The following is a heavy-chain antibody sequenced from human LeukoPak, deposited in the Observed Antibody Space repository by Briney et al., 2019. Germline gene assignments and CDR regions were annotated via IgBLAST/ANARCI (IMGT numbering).Heavy chain of an antibody. Sequence: GGSLRLSCVASGFTFSAYSMIWVRQAPGKGLEWVSSISASSNYIYYADSMKGRFTISRDNVKNSLYLQMNSLRAEDTAVYYCARPEYCSSTSCYDFKFWGQGALVTVSS. CDR2: ISASSNYI. D-gene: IGHD2-2*01. CDR3: ARPEYCSSTSCYDFKF. CDR1: GFTFSAYS. J-gene: IGHJ4*02. V-gene: IGHV3-21*01.